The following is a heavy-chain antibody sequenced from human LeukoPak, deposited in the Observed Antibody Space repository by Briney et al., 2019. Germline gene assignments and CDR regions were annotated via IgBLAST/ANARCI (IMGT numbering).Heavy chain of an antibody. CDR2: IKQDGSEK. J-gene: IGHJ4*02. CDR1: GFTVSSNY. Sequence: GGSLRLSCAASGFTVSSNYMSWVRQAPGKGLEWVANIKQDGSEKYYVDSVKGRFTISRDNAKNSLYLQMNSLRAEDTAVYYCARDELLWFGELSNFDYWGQGTLVTVSS. CDR3: ARDELLWFGELSNFDY. D-gene: IGHD3-10*01. V-gene: IGHV3-7*01.